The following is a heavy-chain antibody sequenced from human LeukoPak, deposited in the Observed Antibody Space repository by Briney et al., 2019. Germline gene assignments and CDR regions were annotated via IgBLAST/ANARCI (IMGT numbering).Heavy chain of an antibody. CDR3: AREGYGYY. Sequence: SETLSLTCTVSGGSISSYYWSWIRQPPGKGLEWVGYIYYSGSTNYNPSLKSRVTISVDTSKNQFSLKLSSVTAADAAVYYCAREGYGYYWGQGTLVTVSS. CDR1: GGSISSYY. J-gene: IGHJ4*02. CDR2: IYYSGST. V-gene: IGHV4-59*01. D-gene: IGHD5-18*01.